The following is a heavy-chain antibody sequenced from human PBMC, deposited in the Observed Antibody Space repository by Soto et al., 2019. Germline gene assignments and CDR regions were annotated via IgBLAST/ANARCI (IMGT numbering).Heavy chain of an antibody. Sequence: EVQLVESGGGLVQPGRSLRLSCAASGFTFDDYAMHWVRQAPGKGLEWVSGISWNSGSIGYANSVKGRFTISRANAKNSLYLQMNSLRAEDKALYYCAKDRGVVLSFYFDYWGQGTLVTVSS. CDR1: GFTFDDYA. CDR3: AKDRGVVLSFYFDY. CDR2: ISWNSGSI. J-gene: IGHJ4*02. V-gene: IGHV3-9*01. D-gene: IGHD2-15*01.